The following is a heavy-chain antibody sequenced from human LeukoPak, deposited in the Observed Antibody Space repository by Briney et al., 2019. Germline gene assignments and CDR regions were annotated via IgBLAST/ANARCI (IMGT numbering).Heavy chain of an antibody. CDR3: AKCASRSVAGSDS. Sequence: GGSLRLSCAASGFTFDDYAMHWVRQAPGKGLEWVSGISWNSGSIGYADSVKGRFTISRDTSKNTLYLQMTSLRTEDTAIYYCAKCASRSVAGSDSWRQGTLVTVFS. CDR2: ISWNSGSI. CDR1: GFTFDDYA. V-gene: IGHV3-9*01. J-gene: IGHJ4*02. D-gene: IGHD6-19*01.